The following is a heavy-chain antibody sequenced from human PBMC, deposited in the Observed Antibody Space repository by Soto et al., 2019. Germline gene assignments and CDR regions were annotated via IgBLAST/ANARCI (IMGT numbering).Heavy chain of an antibody. J-gene: IGHJ6*02. CDR2: ISYDGSNK. CDR1: GFTFSIYA. Sequence: GGSLRLSCAASGFTFSIYAMHWVRQAPGKGLEWVAVISYDGSNKYYADSVKGRFAISRDNSKNTLYLQMNSLRAEDTAVYYCARERWGDYGSDYYYYGMDVWGQGTTVTVSS. V-gene: IGHV3-30*09. CDR3: ARERWGDYGSDYYYYGMDV. D-gene: IGHD3-10*01.